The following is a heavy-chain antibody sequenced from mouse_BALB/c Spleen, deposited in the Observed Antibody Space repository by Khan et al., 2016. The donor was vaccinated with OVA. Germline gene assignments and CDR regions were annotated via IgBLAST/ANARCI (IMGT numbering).Heavy chain of an antibody. Sequence: VQLQQSGPGLVKPSQSLSLTCTVTGYSITSDYVWNWIRQFPGNKLEWMGYINYSGTTSKKPSLKSRISITRDTSKNQFFLQLNSVTTEDTATYYCVRGRAYWGQGTLVTVSA. CDR1: GYSITSDYV. J-gene: IGHJ3*01. CDR3: VRGRAY. CDR2: INYSGTT. V-gene: IGHV3-2*02.